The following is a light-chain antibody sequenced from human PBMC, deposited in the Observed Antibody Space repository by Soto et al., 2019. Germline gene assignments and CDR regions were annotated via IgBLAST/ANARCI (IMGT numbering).Light chain of an antibody. J-gene: IGLJ1*01. Sequence: QSALTQPASVSGSPGQSITISCAGTSSDVGSYNLVSWYQQHPGKAPKLLIYEGRNRPSGVSDRFSGSKSGNTASLTVSGLQPEDEADYYCSSYAGSNKSVFGTGTKLTVL. CDR1: SSDVGSYNL. CDR3: SSYAGSNKSV. V-gene: IGLV2-14*02. CDR2: EGR.